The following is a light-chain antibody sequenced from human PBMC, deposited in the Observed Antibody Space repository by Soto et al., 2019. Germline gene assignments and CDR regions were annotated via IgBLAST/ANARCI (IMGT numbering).Light chain of an antibody. J-gene: IGKJ1*01. CDR3: QQYGSSAT. Sequence: EIVLMQSPGTLSLSPGERATLSCRASQSVSSSFLAWYQQRPGQAPRLLISDASSRATGIPDRFSGSGSGTDFTLTISRLEPEDFAVYYCQQYGSSATFGQGTKVEIK. CDR2: DAS. CDR1: QSVSSSF. V-gene: IGKV3-20*01.